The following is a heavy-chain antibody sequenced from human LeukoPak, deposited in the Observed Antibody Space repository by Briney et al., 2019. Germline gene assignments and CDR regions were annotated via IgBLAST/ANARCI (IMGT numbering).Heavy chain of an antibody. V-gene: IGHV4-59*12. CDR3: ARVRGGSSSGNYYYHYMDV. J-gene: IGHJ6*03. Sequence: PSETLSLTCTVSDDSITIYYWSWIRQPPGKGLEWIGYIDHTGITNYNPSLNSRVTTSRDTSKNHFSLQLSSATAADTAVYYCARVRGGSSSGNYYYHYMDVWGKGTTVTISS. CDR1: DDSITIYY. CDR2: IDHTGIT. D-gene: IGHD3-10*01.